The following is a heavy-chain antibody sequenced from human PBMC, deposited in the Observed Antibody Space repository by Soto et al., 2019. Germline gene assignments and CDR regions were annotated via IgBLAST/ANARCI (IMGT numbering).Heavy chain of an antibody. CDR2: INPNSGGT. CDR1: GYTFTGYY. J-gene: IGHJ6*02. D-gene: IGHD2-15*01. CDR3: ARKGCSGGSCYSSPDYYGMAV. Sequence: QVQLVQSGAEVKKPGASVKVSCKASGYTFTGYYMHWVRQAPGQGLEWMGWINPNSGGTNYAQKCQGWVTMTRDTSVSTAHMELGRVRSDDTAVYYCARKGCSGGSCYSSPDYYGMAVWGQVNTVTVSS. V-gene: IGHV1-2*04.